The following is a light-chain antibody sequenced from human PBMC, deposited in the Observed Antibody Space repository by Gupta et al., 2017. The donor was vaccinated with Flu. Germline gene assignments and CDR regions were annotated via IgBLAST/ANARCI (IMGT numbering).Light chain of an antibody. Sequence: EIVLTQSPGTLSLSPGEGATLSCRASQSVSSSYLAWYQQKPGQAPRLVIYGASSRDTGIPDRFSGSGSGTDFTLTISRLEPEDFAVYYCQQYGTSPPLSFGPGTKVDIK. CDR1: QSVSSSY. CDR2: GAS. CDR3: QQYGTSPPLS. V-gene: IGKV3-20*01. J-gene: IGKJ3*01.